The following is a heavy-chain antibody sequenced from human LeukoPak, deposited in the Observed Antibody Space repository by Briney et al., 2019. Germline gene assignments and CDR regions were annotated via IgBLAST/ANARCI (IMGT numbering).Heavy chain of an antibody. V-gene: IGHV3-11*04. J-gene: IGHJ4*02. CDR3: ARDGSNYDFWSGSHYYFDY. CDR2: ISGSGSTI. Sequence: PGGSLRLSCAASRFTFSDYYMNWIRQAPGKGLEWGSYISGSGSTIYYADSVKGRFTISRDNAKNSLYLQMNSLRAEDTAVYYCARDGSNYDFWSGSHYYFDYWGQGTLVTVSS. D-gene: IGHD3-3*01. CDR1: RFTFSDYY.